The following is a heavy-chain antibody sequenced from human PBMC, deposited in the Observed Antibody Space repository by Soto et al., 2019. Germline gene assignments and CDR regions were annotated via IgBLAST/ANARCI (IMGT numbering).Heavy chain of an antibody. Sequence: PSDSLSLACAVYGGSFSGYYWSWFRQPPGKGLEWIGEINHSGSTNYNPSLKSRVTISVDTSKNQFSLKLSSVTAADTAVYYCARGRRYDFWSGYYRNYYYYGMDVWGQGTTVTVSS. CDR2: INHSGST. J-gene: IGHJ6*02. CDR3: ARGRRYDFWSGYYRNYYYYGMDV. V-gene: IGHV4-34*01. CDR1: GGSFSGYY. D-gene: IGHD3-3*01.